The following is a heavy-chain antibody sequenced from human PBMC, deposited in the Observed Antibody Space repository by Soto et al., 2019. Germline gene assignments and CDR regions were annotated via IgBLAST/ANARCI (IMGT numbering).Heavy chain of an antibody. V-gene: IGHV4-31*03. J-gene: IGHJ4*02. Sequence: SETLSLTCTFSGGSIISGGYYWSWIRQHPGKGLEWIGYIYYSGSTYYNPSLKSRVTISVDTSKNQFSLKLSSVTAADTAVYYCAREDIGGYGRNIDYWGQGTLVTVSS. CDR3: AREDIGGYGRNIDY. D-gene: IGHD5-12*01. CDR2: IYYSGST. CDR1: GGSIISGGYY.